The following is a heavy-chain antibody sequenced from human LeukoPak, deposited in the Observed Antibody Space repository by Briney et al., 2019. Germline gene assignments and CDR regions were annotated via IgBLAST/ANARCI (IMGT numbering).Heavy chain of an antibody. J-gene: IGHJ4*02. CDR3: ARSTTVVTAFDY. CDR2: ISYDGSNE. CDR1: GFTFSNYA. Sequence: PVGSLRLSCAASGFTFSNYAMHWVRQAPGKGLEWVAVISYDGSNEYYADSVKGRFTISRDNSKNTLYLQMNSLRAEDTAVYYCARSTTVVTAFDYWGQGTLVTVSS. D-gene: IGHD4-23*01. V-gene: IGHV3-30*04.